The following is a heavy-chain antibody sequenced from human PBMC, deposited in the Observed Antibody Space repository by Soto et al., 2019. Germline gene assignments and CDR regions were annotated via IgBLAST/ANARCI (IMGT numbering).Heavy chain of an antibody. CDR1: GFTFSSYE. Sequence: GGSLRLSCAASGFTFSSYEMNWVRQAPGKGLEWVSYISSSGSTIHYADSVKGRFTISRDNAKNSLYLQMNSLRAEDTAVYYCARSLWEFDYWGQGTLVTVSS. D-gene: IGHD1-26*01. V-gene: IGHV3-48*03. J-gene: IGHJ4*02. CDR3: ARSLWEFDY. CDR2: ISSSGSTI.